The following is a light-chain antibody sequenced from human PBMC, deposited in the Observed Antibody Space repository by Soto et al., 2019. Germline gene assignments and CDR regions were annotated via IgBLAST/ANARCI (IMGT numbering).Light chain of an antibody. CDR1: QSSSSY. Sequence: ERVITKYPATLSVCPGVRPTVCCRGRQSSSSYLAWYQQRPGQSPRLLIYGVSNRATGIPDRFSGSGSGTDFTLTISRLEPEDFAVYFCQQYGNSPLTFGGGTKVDIK. CDR2: GVS. J-gene: IGKJ4*01. V-gene: IGKV3-20*01. CDR3: QQYGNSPLT.